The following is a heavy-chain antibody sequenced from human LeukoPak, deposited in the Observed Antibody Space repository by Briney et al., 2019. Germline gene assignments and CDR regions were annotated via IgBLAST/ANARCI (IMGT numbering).Heavy chain of an antibody. Sequence: PSQTLSLTCAVSGGSISSGGYSWSWIRQPPGKGLEWIGYIYYSGSTNYNPSLKSRVTISVDTSKNQFSLKLSSVTAADTAVYYCARQQLVVGYYYYYGMDVWGQGTTVTVSS. CDR3: ARQQLVVGYYYYYGMDV. D-gene: IGHD6-13*01. J-gene: IGHJ6*02. CDR1: GGSISSGGYS. V-gene: IGHV4-30-4*07. CDR2: IYYSGST.